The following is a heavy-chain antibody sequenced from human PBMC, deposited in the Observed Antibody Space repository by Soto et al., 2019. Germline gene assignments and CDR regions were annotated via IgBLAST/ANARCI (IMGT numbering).Heavy chain of an antibody. Sequence: GGSLRLSCAASGFTFSNAWMSWVRQAPGKGLEWVGRIKSKTDGGTTDYAAPVKGRFTISRDDSKNTLYLQMNSLKTEDTAVYYCTTLYYYDSSGYYLSWSYAFDIWGQGTMVTVSS. CDR1: GFTFSNAW. CDR3: TTLYYYDSSGYYLSWSYAFDI. V-gene: IGHV3-15*01. CDR2: IKSKTDGGTT. D-gene: IGHD3-22*01. J-gene: IGHJ3*02.